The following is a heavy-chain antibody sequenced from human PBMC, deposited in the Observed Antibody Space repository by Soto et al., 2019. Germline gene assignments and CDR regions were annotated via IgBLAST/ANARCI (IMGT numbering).Heavy chain of an antibody. D-gene: IGHD3-3*01. V-gene: IGHV3-23*01. Sequence: PGGSLRLSCAVSGFTFSSYAMSWVRQTTGKGLEWVSAISGSGYNTYYADSVKGRFTISRDNSKNTLYLQMNSLRAEDTAVYYCATRNYDFWSGPYDYWGQGTLVTVSS. CDR1: GFTFSSYA. CDR2: ISGSGYNT. CDR3: ATRNYDFWSGPYDY. J-gene: IGHJ4*02.